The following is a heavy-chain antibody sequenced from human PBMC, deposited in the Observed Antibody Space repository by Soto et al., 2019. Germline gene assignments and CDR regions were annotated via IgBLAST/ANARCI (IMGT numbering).Heavy chain of an antibody. CDR2: ISYDGSNK. CDR3: AKDVMCEYISRSPDPGFDY. V-gene: IGHV3-30*18. J-gene: IGHJ4*02. Sequence: GGSLRLSCAASGFTFSSYGMHWVRQAPGKGLKWVAVISYDGSNKYYADSVKGRFTISRDNSKNTLYLQMNSLRAEDTAVYYCAKDVMCEYISRSPDPGFDYWGQGTLVTVSS. CDR1: GFTFSSYG. D-gene: IGHD3-3*01.